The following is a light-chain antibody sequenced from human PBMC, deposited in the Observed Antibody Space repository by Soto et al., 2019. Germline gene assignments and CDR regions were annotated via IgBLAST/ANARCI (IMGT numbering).Light chain of an antibody. V-gene: IGLV2-14*03. CDR2: DVS. J-gene: IGLJ1*01. CDR1: INVVGGYNY. CDR3: SSYTGSSTYV. Sequence: QSVLTQPASVSGSPGQSITISCTGTINVVGGYNYVSWYQQHPGKAPKLMIYDVSNRPSGVSNRFSGSKSANTASLTISGLQTDDESDYYCSSYTGSSTYVFGTGTKLTVL.